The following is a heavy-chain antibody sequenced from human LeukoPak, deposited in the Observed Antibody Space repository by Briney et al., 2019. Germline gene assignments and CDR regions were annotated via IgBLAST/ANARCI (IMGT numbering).Heavy chain of an antibody. V-gene: IGHV1-18*01. CDR1: GYTFTSYG. CDR2: ISAYNGNT. Sequence: VASVTVSCKASGYTFTSYGISWVRQAPGQGLEWMGWISAYNGNTNYAQKLQGRVTMTTDTSTSTAYMGLRSLRSDDTAVYYCARDSRGYSYGPDAFDIWGQGTMVTVSS. D-gene: IGHD5-18*01. J-gene: IGHJ3*02. CDR3: ARDSRGYSYGPDAFDI.